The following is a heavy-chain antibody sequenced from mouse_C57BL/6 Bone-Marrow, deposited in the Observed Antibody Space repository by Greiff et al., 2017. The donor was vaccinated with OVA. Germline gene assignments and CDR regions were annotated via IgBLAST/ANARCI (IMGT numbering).Heavy chain of an antibody. J-gene: IGHJ2*01. D-gene: IGHD2-1*01. CDR1: GYTFTSYT. Sequence: VMLVESGAELARPGASVKMSCKASGYTFTSYTMHWVKQRPGQGLEWIGYINPSSGYTKYNQKFKDKATLTADKSSSTAYMQLSSLTSEDSAVYYCARDYGNYGFDYWGQGTTLTVSS. CDR2: INPSSGYT. CDR3: ARDYGNYGFDY. V-gene: IGHV1-4*01.